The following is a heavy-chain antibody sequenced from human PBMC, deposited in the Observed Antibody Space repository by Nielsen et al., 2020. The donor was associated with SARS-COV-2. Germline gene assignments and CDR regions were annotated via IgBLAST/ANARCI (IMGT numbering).Heavy chain of an antibody. Sequence: GASLTISCAASGFTFVDSAMGWVRQAPGKGLEWVSSISGSAGSTYYADSVKGRFTVSRDKYKNTVYLQMNSLKTEDTDVYYGEKEAHYYYYMDVWGKGTTVTVSS. CDR1: GFTFVDSA. V-gene: IGHV3-23*01. J-gene: IGHJ6*03. CDR3: EKEAHYYYYMDV. CDR2: ISGSAGST.